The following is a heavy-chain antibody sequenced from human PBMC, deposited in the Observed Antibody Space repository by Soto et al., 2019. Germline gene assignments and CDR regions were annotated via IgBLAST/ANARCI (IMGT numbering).Heavy chain of an antibody. CDR2: IGTTSTYI. J-gene: IGHJ6*02. V-gene: IGHV3-21*01. CDR1: GFTFGTFT. CDR3: ARVMCGDCSSYYYYSMDV. D-gene: IGHD2-21*02. Sequence: LRLSCAASGFTFGTFTMSWVRQAPGKGLEWVSSIGTTSTYIYYADSVRGRFTISRDNAKNSLYLQMNSLRAEDTAVYFCARVMCGDCSSYYYYSMDVWGQGTTVTVSS.